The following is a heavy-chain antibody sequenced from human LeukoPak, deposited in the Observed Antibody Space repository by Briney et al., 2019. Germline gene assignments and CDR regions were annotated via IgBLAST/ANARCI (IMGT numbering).Heavy chain of an antibody. CDR2: ISSSGSMI. J-gene: IGHJ4*02. CDR3: ARDPESNWGWDLDY. Sequence: GGSLRLSCAASGFTFSSSAMSWVRQVPGKGLEWVSHISSSGSMIWYGESVKGRFTISRDSAKNSLHLQMNSLRAEDTAVYYCARDPESNWGWDLDYWGQGTLVTVSS. V-gene: IGHV3-48*01. CDR1: GFTFSSSA. D-gene: IGHD7-27*01.